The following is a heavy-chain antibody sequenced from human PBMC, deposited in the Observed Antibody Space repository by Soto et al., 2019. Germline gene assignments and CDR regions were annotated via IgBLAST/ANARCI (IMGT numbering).Heavy chain of an antibody. V-gene: IGHV2-5*02. CDR1: GFSLTTSGVG. CDR2: IYWDDDK. CDR3: AHRILRTVFGLVTTTAIYFDF. D-gene: IGHD3-3*01. J-gene: IGHJ4*02. Sequence: QITLNESGPTVVKPAETLTLTCTFSGFSLTTSGVGVGWIRQSPGKAPEWLALIYWDDDKRYSASLKSRLTITKDTSKIQVVLTMASVDPADTATYYCAHRILRTVFGLVTTTAIYFDFWGQGTPVVVSS.